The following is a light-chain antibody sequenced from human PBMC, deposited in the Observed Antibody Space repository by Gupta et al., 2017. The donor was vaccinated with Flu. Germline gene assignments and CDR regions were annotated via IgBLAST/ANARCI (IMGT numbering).Light chain of an antibody. CDR2: EVT. J-gene: IGLJ2*01. Sequence: QSALTQPPSASGSPGQSVTISSPRTSSDVGAYNYVSWYQQHPGEAPKLMIYEVTRRPSGVPDRFSGSKSGNTASLTVSGLQAEDEADYYCSSYAGSSNLVFGGGTKLTVL. V-gene: IGLV2-8*01. CDR1: SSDVGAYNY. CDR3: SSYAGSSNLV.